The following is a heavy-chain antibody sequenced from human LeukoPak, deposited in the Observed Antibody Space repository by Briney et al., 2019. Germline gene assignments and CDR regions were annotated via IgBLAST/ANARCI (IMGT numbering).Heavy chain of an antibody. D-gene: IGHD3-3*01. V-gene: IGHV3-21*01. Sequence: GGSLRLSCAASGFTFSSYSMNWVRQAPGKGLEWVSSISSSSSYIYYTDSVKGRFTISRDNAKNSLYLQMNSLRDEDTAVYYCLGNYDFWSGYTVGYWGQGTLVTVSS. CDR3: LGNYDFWSGYTVGY. CDR1: GFTFSSYS. CDR2: ISSSSSYI. J-gene: IGHJ4*02.